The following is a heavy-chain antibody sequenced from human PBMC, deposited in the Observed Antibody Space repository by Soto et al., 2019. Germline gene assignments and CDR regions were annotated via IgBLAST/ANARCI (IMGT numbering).Heavy chain of an antibody. CDR1: GFTFSDHY. CDR3: TVWGSGNDFGAA. Sequence: EVQLVESGGGLVQPGGSLRLSCAASGFTFSDHYMDWVRQAPGKGLEWVGRSKNKADSYTTEYAASVKGRFTISRDGSKNSLCLQMNSMKPEDTAVYYCTVWGSGNDFGAAWGQGILVTVSS. V-gene: IGHV3-72*01. J-gene: IGHJ4*02. D-gene: IGHD3-10*01. CDR2: SKNKADSYTT.